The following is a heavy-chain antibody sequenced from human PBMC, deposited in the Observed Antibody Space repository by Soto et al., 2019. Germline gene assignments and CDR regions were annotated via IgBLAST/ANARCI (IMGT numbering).Heavy chain of an antibody. V-gene: IGHV4-39*01. D-gene: IGHD3-22*01. CDR3: ARQASGYYYGWFDP. Sequence: QLLLQESGPGLVKPSETLSLTCTVSGGSILDSTYYWAWIRQYPGKGLEWIGTIFYSGGTFYTPSLKIRVTTSVDTSNNQLSLKLSSVTAADTAVYYCARQASGYYYGWFDPWGQGTLVTVSS. J-gene: IGHJ5*02. CDR2: IFYSGGT. CDR1: GGSILDSTYY.